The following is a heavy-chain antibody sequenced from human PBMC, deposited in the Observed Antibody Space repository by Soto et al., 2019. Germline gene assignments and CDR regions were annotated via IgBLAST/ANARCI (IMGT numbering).Heavy chain of an antibody. CDR2: ISAYNGNT. V-gene: IGHV1-18*01. J-gene: IGHJ4*02. CDR3: ARVSLPTSFITIFGVVIPNYFDY. Sequence: QVQLVQSGAEVKKPGASVKVSCKASGYTFTSYGISWVRQAPGQGLERMGWISAYNGNTNYAQKLQGRVTMTTDTSTSTAYMELRSLSSDDTAVYYCARVSLPTSFITIFGVVIPNYFDYWGQGTLVTVSS. D-gene: IGHD3-3*01. CDR1: GYTFTSYG.